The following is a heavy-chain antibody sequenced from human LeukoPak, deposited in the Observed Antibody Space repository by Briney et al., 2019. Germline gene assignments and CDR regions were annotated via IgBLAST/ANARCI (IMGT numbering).Heavy chain of an antibody. CDR3: TTPFIGYYYGSGSYDY. D-gene: IGHD3-10*01. V-gene: IGHV3-15*01. J-gene: IGHJ4*02. CDR2: IKSKTDGGTT. Sequence: PGGSLRLSCAASGFTFSNAWMSWVRQAPGKGLEWVGRIKSKTDGGTTDYAAPVKGRFTISRDDSENTLYLQMNSLKTEDTAVYYCTTPFIGYYYGSGSYDYWGQGTLVTVSS. CDR1: GFTFSNAW.